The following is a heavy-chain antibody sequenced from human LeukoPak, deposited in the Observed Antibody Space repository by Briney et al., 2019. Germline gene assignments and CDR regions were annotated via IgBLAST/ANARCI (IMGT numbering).Heavy chain of an antibody. CDR1: GGSFGDYF. V-gene: IGHV4-34*01. J-gene: IGHJ5*02. Sequence: SETLSLTCAVYGGSFGDYFWNWIRQPPGKGLEWIGEINHGGGTRYNPSLKSRATISVDTSKNQFSLKLNSVTAADTAVYYCVKERGYRINWFDPWGQGTLVTVSS. CDR2: INHGGGT. D-gene: IGHD5-24*01. CDR3: VKERGYRINWFDP.